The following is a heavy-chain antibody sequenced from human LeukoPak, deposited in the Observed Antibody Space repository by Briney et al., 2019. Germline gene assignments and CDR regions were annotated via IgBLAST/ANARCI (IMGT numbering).Heavy chain of an antibody. J-gene: IGHJ5*02. V-gene: IGHV4-34*01. CDR2: VSPGGYI. D-gene: IGHD2-8*02. CDR1: GVSFNAYY. CDR3: ARIRCGHTGDICYNH. Sequence: KASETLSLTCTVSGVSFNAYYWSWISQSPGKGLEWIGEVSPGGYIKYNPSLKSRVTISVDTSESQLSLRLSSVTAADTAMYYCARIRCGHTGDICYNHWAQGTLVTVSS.